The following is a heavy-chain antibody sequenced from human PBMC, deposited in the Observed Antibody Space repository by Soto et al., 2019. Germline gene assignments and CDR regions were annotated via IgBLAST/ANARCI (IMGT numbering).Heavy chain of an antibody. CDR1: GGSISSYY. D-gene: IGHD3-9*01. Sequence: QVQLQESGPGLVKPSETLSLTCTVSGGSISSYYWSWIRQPAGKGLEWIGRIYTSGSTNYNPSLKSRVTMSVDTSKNQFSLKLSSVTAADTAVYYCARGGRAYYDILTGYYNSGYFDYWGQGTLVTVSS. V-gene: IGHV4-4*07. CDR3: ARGGRAYYDILTGYYNSGYFDY. CDR2: IYTSGST. J-gene: IGHJ4*02.